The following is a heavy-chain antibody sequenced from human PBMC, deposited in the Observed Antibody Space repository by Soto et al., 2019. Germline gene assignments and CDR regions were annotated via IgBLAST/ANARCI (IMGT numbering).Heavy chain of an antibody. Sequence: PSETLSLTCVVSGGSIRSTNWWAWVRLTPGKGLEWIGEVYHNGTSNYNPSLKGRATISVDRSKDQVSLRLNSVIDADTAVYYCARDLDRYCSVTSCHAMDVWGQGTPVTVSS. V-gene: IGHV4-4*02. CDR3: ARDLDRYCSVTSCHAMDV. CDR1: GGSIRSTNW. CDR2: VYHNGTS. J-gene: IGHJ6*02. D-gene: IGHD2-15*01.